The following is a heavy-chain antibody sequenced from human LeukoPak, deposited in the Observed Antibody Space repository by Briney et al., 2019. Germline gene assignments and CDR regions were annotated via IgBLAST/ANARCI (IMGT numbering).Heavy chain of an antibody. J-gene: IGHJ6*03. CDR1: GYTFTGYY. CDR3: ARDGYDILTGYYTGRFGSVYYYYMDV. Sequence: ASVNVSCKASGYTFTGYYMHWVRQAPGQGLECMGWINPNSGGTNYAQKFQGRATMTRDTSISTAYMELSRLRSDDTAVYYCARDGYDILTGYYTGRFGSVYYYYMDVWGKGTTVTVSS. CDR2: INPNSGGT. D-gene: IGHD3-9*01. V-gene: IGHV1-2*02.